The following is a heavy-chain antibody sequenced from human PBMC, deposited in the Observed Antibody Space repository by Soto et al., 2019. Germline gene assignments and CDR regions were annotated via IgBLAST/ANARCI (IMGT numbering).Heavy chain of an antibody. D-gene: IGHD1-26*01. Sequence: VKVSCKASGGTFSSYAISWVRQAPGQGLEWMGGIIPIFGTANYAQKFQGRVTITADKSTSTAYMELSSLRSEDTAVYYCARATREWELLGGFDYWGQGTLVTVSS. J-gene: IGHJ4*02. CDR1: GGTFSSYA. CDR2: IIPIFGTA. V-gene: IGHV1-69*06. CDR3: ARATREWELLGGFDY.